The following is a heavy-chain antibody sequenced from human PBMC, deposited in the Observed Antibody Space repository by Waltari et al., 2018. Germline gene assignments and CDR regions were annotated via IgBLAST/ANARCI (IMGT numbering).Heavy chain of an antibody. V-gene: IGHV4-4*09. CDR3: ARVEYSSGWDNWFDP. CDR2: IYTSGST. J-gene: IGHJ5*02. D-gene: IGHD6-19*01. Sequence: QVQLQESGPGLVKPSETLSLTCTVSGGSISSYYWSWIRQPPGKGLEWIGYIYTSGSTNYNPSLKSRVTISVDTSKNQFSLKLISVTAADTAVYYCARVEYSSGWDNWFDPWGQGTLVTVSS. CDR1: GGSISSYY.